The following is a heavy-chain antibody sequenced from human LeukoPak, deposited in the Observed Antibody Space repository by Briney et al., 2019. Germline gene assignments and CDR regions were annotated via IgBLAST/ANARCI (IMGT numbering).Heavy chain of an antibody. D-gene: IGHD3-22*01. CDR2: IYSGGST. V-gene: IGHV3-66*01. J-gene: IGHJ4*02. CDR3: AREGSGSFSDLGY. CDR1: GFTVSSNY. Sequence: GGSLRLSCAASGFTVSSNYMSWVRQAPGKGLEWVSVIYSGGSTYYADSVKGRFTISRDNSKNTLYLRMNSLRAEDTAVYYCAREGSGSFSDLGYWGQGTLVTVSS.